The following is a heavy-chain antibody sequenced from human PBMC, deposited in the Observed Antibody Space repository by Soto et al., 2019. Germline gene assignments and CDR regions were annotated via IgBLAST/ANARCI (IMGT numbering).Heavy chain of an antibody. Sequence: QVQLVQSGAEVKKPGSSVKVSCTASGVTFSNYAISWVRQAPGQGLEWMGGIIPILGTANYAQKFRGRVTIVAGESTSTAYMERSSLRSEDTAVYYCARPAMVRGRGLGYYGMDVWGQGTTVTVSS. CDR1: GVTFSNYA. CDR3: ARPAMVRGRGLGYYGMDV. D-gene: IGHD3-10*01. J-gene: IGHJ6*02. CDR2: IIPILGTA. V-gene: IGHV1-69*11.